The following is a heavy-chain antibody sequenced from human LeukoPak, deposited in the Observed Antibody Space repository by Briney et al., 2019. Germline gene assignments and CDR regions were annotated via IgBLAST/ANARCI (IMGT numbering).Heavy chain of an antibody. Sequence: ASVKVSCKASGYIFTSHYIQWARQAPGQGLEWMGLIHPIGGSTTYAQRFQGRVTMTRDTATSTVYMELRSLRSEDTAIYYCARCDFNSGSYYFDYWGQGSMVTVSS. D-gene: IGHD3-10*01. CDR3: ARCDFNSGSYYFDY. CDR1: GYIFTSHY. CDR2: IHPIGGST. V-gene: IGHV1-46*01. J-gene: IGHJ4*02.